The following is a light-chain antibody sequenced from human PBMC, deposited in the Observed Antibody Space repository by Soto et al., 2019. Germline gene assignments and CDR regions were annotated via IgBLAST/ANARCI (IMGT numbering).Light chain of an antibody. J-gene: IGKJ2*02. Sequence: DIQMTQSPSSLSASVGDRVTITCRASQSISSSLSWYQQKPGKAPRLLIYAAPSLQSGVPSRFSGSGSGTSFTFIISSLQPEDFATYYCQQSYSTPWTFGPGTRLEIK. CDR2: AAP. CDR1: QSISSS. CDR3: QQSYSTPWT. V-gene: IGKV1-39*01.